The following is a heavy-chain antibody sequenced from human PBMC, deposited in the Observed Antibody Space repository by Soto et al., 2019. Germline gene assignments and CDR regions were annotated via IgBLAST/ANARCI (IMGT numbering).Heavy chain of an antibody. J-gene: IGHJ6*02. CDR3: ARDSVRDYLYYYYGMDV. V-gene: IGHV3-21*01. CDR1: GFTFSSYT. CDR2: IGTSSSSI. D-gene: IGHD4-17*01. Sequence: GGSLRLSCAASGFTFSSYTMNWVRQAPGRGLEWVSSIGTSSSSIYYADSVKGRFTISRDNAKNSLFLQMNSLRADDTAVYYCARDSVRDYLYYYYGMDVWGQGTTVTVSS.